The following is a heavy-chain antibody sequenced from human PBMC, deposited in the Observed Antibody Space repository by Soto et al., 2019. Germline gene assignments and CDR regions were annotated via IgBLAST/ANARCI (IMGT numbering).Heavy chain of an antibody. D-gene: IGHD1-26*01. Sequence: VQLVESGGGVVQPGRSLRLSCVASGFTFSSYALHWVRQAPGKGLEWVAVTSYDGSNKYYADSVEGRFTISRDNSKNTLYLQTSSLTTDDTAMYYCARDWETSATGLSDSWGQGTLVTVSS. V-gene: IGHV3-30-3*01. J-gene: IGHJ4*02. CDR3: ARDWETSATGLSDS. CDR2: TSYDGSNK. CDR1: GFTFSSYA.